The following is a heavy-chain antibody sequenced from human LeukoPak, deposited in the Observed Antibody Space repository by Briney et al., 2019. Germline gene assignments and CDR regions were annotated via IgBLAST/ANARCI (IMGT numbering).Heavy chain of an antibody. CDR3: ARVADTAMNYFDY. CDR2: VYYSGST. CDR1: GASVSSGDYY. V-gene: IGHV4-30-4*08. D-gene: IGHD5-18*01. Sequence: SETLSLTCTVSGASVSSGDYYWSWIRQPPGKGLEWIGDVYYSGSTYYNTSLKSRLTISVDTSKTQFSLKLRSVTAADTAVYYCARVADTAMNYFDYWGQGTLVTVSS. J-gene: IGHJ4*02.